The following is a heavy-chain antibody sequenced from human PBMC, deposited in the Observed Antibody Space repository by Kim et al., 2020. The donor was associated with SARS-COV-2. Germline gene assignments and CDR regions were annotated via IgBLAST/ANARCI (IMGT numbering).Heavy chain of an antibody. CDR3: ARAKWELLPLGLFDP. V-gene: IGHV1-46*01. CDR2: INPSGGST. J-gene: IGHJ5*02. CDR1: GYTFTSYY. D-gene: IGHD1-26*01. Sequence: ASVKVSCKASGYTFTSYYMHWVRQAPGQGLEWMGIINPSGGSTSYAQKFQGRVTMTRDTSTSTVYMELSSPRSEDTAVYYCARAKWELLPLGLFDPWGQGTLVTVSS.